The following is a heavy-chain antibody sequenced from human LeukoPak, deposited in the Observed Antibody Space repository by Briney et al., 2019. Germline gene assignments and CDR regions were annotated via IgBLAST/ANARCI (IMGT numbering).Heavy chain of an antibody. CDR2: IYHSGSI. Sequence: SETLSLTCTVSGYSISNGYYWGWIRQPPGRGLEWIGIIYHSGSIYYNPSLKRRVTISVDTSKNRFSLKLSSVTAADTAVYYCARGHDILTGSPFDYWGQGPLVTVSS. CDR1: GYSISNGYY. V-gene: IGHV4-38-2*02. D-gene: IGHD3-9*01. J-gene: IGHJ4*02. CDR3: ARGHDILTGSPFDY.